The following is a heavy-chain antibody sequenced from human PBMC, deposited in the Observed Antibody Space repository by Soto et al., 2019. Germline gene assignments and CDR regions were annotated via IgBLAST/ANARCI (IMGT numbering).Heavy chain of an antibody. J-gene: IGHJ6*02. Sequence: GASVKVSCKASGYSFHTYAISWVRQAPGQGLEWVGWISGYNGNTNYAQKFQGRVTLTTDTSTKTAFMELRSLTGDDTAVYYCAREYGMDVWGQGTTVTSP. V-gene: IGHV1-18*01. CDR2: ISGYNGNT. CDR3: AREYGMDV. CDR1: GYSFHTYA.